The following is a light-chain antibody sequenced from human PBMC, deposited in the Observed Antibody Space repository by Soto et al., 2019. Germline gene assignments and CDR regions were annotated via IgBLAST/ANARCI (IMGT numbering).Light chain of an antibody. CDR2: QVT. J-gene: IGLJ1*01. Sequence: QSALTQPPSASGSPGQSVTISCAGTINDVGGYNYVSWYQQHPGKVPQLMIYQVTKRPSGVPDRFSASKSDTTASLTISGLQAGDEGDYYCMSYAGGNRFVFGTGPKLTAL. V-gene: IGLV2-8*01. CDR3: MSYAGGNRFV. CDR1: INDVGGYNY.